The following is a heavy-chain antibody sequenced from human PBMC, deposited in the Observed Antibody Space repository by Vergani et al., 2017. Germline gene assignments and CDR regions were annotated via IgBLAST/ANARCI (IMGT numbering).Heavy chain of an antibody. V-gene: IGHV3-30*02. CDR3: AKEGVYDYVWGSYHPLGY. Sequence: QVQLVESGGGVVQPGGSLRLSCAASGFTFSNYGMHWVRQTPGKGLEWVAFIRHDGSNKFFGDSVKGRFTISRDNSKNTLYLQMNSLRPEDTAVYHCAKEGVYDYVWGSYHPLGYWGQGTLVTVSS. D-gene: IGHD3-16*02. CDR1: GFTFSNYG. J-gene: IGHJ4*02. CDR2: IRHDGSNK.